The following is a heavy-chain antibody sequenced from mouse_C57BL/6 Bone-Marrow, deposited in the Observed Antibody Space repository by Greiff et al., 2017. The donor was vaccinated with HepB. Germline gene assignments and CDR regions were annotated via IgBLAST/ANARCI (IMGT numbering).Heavy chain of an antibody. CDR3: ARPFITTVVATKYFDY. CDR2: ISSGSSTI. J-gene: IGHJ2*01. V-gene: IGHV5-17*01. Sequence: VQLKESGGGLVKPGGSLKLSCAASGFTFSDYGMHWVRQAPEKGLEWVAYISSGSSTIYYADTVKGRFTISRDNAKNTLFLQMTSLRSEDTAMYYCARPFITTVVATKYFDYWGQGTTLTVSS. D-gene: IGHD1-1*01. CDR1: GFTFSDYG.